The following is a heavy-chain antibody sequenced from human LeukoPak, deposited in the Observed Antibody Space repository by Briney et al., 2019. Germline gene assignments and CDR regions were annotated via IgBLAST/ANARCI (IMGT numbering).Heavy chain of an antibody. D-gene: IGHD2-2*01. CDR1: GDSISSYY. CDR2: IYYSGST. Sequence: SETLSLTCTVSGDSISSYYWSWIRQPPGKGLEWIGYIYYSGSTNYNPSLKSRVTISVDTSKNQFSLKLSSVTAADTAVYYCARHVVVPAANDDAFDIWGQGTMVTVSS. J-gene: IGHJ3*02. V-gene: IGHV4-59*08. CDR3: ARHVVVPAANDDAFDI.